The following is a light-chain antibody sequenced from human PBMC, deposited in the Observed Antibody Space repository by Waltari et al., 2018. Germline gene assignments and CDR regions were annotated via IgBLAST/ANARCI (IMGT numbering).Light chain of an antibody. CDR1: SSDVGGYNY. Sequence: QSALTQPRSVSGSPGPSVTISCPGTSSDVGGYNYVSWYQQHPGKAPKLIIYDVTKRPSGVPDRFSGSKSGNTASLTISGLQAEDEADYYCCSYGGSYSFVVFGGGTKLTVL. CDR3: CSYGGSYSFVV. V-gene: IGLV2-11*01. CDR2: DVT. J-gene: IGLJ2*01.